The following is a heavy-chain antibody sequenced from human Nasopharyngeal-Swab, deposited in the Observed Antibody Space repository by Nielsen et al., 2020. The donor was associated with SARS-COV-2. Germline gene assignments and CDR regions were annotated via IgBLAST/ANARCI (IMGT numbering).Heavy chain of an antibody. D-gene: IGHD5-18*01. J-gene: IGHJ4*02. CDR1: GGSISTYY. Sequence: SDTLSLTPTVSGGSISTYYWNWIRQPPGKGLEWIGYAYYTWSTNYNPSLKSRVTISVDTSKNQFSLNLSSVTAADTAVYYCARWGYTYGPFDYWGQGTLVTVSS. CDR2: AYYTWST. V-gene: IGHV4-59*07. CDR3: ARWGYTYGPFDY.